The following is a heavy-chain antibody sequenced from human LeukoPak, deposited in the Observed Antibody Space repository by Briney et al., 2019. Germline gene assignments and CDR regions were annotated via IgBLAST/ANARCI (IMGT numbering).Heavy chain of an antibody. CDR3: ARSGYSSSWFLVD. CDR2: ISSRSSYI. Sequence: SSISSRSSYIYYADSVKGRFTISRDNAKNSLYLQMNSLRAEDTAVYYCARSGYSSSWFLVDWGQGTLVTVSS. D-gene: IGHD6-13*01. V-gene: IGHV3-21*01. J-gene: IGHJ4*02.